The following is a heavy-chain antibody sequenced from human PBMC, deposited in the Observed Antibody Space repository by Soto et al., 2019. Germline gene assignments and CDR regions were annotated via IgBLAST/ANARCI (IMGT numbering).Heavy chain of an antibody. CDR1: GGSISNYY. J-gene: IGHJ4*02. V-gene: IGHV4-59*01. D-gene: IGHD3-9*01. CDR3: ARVAGYDILTGYFTLPLFDY. CDR2: IYYSGST. Sequence: ETLSLTCTVSGGSISNYYWSWIRQPPGKGLEWIGYIYYSGSTNYNPSLKSRVTISVDTSKNQFSLKLSSVTAADTAVYYCARVAGYDILTGYFTLPLFDYWGQGTLVTVSS.